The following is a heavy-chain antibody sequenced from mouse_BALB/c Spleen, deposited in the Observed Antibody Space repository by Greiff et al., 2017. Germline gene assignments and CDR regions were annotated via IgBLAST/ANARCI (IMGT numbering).Heavy chain of an antibody. CDR1: GFNIKDYY. CDR3: ARSGVGFAY. CDR2: IDPENGNT. J-gene: IGHJ3*01. V-gene: IGHV14-1*02. Sequence: EVQGVESGAELVRPGALVKLSCQASGFNIKDYYMHWVKQRPEQGLEWIGWIDPENGNTIYDPKFQGKASITADKSSNTAYLQLSSLTSEDTAVYYCARSGVGFAYWGQGTLVTVSA.